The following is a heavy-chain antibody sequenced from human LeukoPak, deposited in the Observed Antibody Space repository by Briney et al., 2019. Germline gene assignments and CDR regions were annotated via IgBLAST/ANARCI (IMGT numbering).Heavy chain of an antibody. CDR1: GGSISSYS. V-gene: IGHV4-59*01. CDR2: IYYSGST. Sequence: SETLSLTCTVSGGSISSYSRSWIRQPPGKGLEWIGYIYYSGSTNYNPSLKGRVPISVDTSKNQFSLKLSSVTPADTAVYYCARSDTYYVKPFDYWGRGTVVTVSS. J-gene: IGHJ4*02. D-gene: IGHD3-10*02. CDR3: ARSDTYYVKPFDY.